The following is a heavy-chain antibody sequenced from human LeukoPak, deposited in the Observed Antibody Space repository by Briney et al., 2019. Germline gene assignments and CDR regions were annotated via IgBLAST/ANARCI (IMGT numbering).Heavy chain of an antibody. D-gene: IGHD6-6*01. CDR3: ARDPPAVAANTYG. CDR2: IYSGGGT. V-gene: IGHV3-66*01. CDR1: RFTFSSYS. Sequence: GGSLRLSCAASRFTFSSYSMNWVRQAPGKGLEWVSLIYSGGGTHYADSVKGRFTISRDNSKNTLYLQMNSLRVDDTAVYYCARDPPAVAANTYGWGQGTLVTVSS. J-gene: IGHJ4*02.